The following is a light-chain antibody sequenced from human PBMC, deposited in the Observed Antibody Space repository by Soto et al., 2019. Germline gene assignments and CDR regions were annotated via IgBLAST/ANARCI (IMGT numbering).Light chain of an antibody. CDR2: DNT. CDR3: QSYDSSLSAPYV. V-gene: IGLV1-40*01. Sequence: QSVLTXPPSVSGAPWQRVTISCTGSSSNIGAGYDVHWYQHLPGTAPKLLIYDNTNRPSGVPDRFSGSKSGTSASLAITGLQAEDEADYYCQSYDSSLSAPYVFGTGTKVTVL. J-gene: IGLJ1*01. CDR1: SSNIGAGYD.